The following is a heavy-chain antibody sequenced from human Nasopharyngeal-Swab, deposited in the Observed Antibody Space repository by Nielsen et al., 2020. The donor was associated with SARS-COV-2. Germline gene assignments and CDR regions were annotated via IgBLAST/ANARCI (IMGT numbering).Heavy chain of an antibody. V-gene: IGHV4-39*01. CDR3: AISYYDILTGYTDAFDI. J-gene: IGHJ3*02. Sequence: WIRQPPGKGLEWIASIHYSGSSYYNPSLKSRVTISVDTSKNQFSLKLSSVTAADTAVYYCAISYYDILTGYTDAFDIWGQGTMVTVSS. D-gene: IGHD3-9*01. CDR2: IHYSGSS.